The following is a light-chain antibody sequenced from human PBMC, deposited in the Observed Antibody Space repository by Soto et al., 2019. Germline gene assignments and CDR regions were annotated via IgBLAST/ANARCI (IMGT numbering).Light chain of an antibody. CDR2: DAS. J-gene: IGKJ4*01. CDR3: QQRSNWPLT. V-gene: IGKV3-11*01. Sequence: EIVLTQSPATLSLSPGERATLSCRASQSVSSSLAWYQQKPGQAPRLLIYDASSRATGIPDRVSGSGSGTDFTLTISSLVPEDFAVYYCQQRSNWPLTFGGGTKVEIK. CDR1: QSVSSS.